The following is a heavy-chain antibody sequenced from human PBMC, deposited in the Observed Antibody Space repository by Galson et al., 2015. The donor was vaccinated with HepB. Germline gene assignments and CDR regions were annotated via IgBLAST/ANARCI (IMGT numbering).Heavy chain of an antibody. J-gene: IGHJ4*02. Sequence: TLSLTCTVSGGSISSRSYYWSWIRQPAGKGLEWIGRIYSSGSTNYNPSLESRVTISVDTPKNQFSLKLRSVTAADTAVYCCATDQTSYGTTFFDYWGQGTLVIVSS. D-gene: IGHD3-10*01. CDR1: GGSISSRSYY. CDR2: IYSSGST. V-gene: IGHV4-61*02. CDR3: ATDQTSYGTTFFDY.